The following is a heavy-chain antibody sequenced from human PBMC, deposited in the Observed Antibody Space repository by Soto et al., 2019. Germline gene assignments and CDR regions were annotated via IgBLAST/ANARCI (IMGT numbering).Heavy chain of an antibody. CDR1: GFTFSSYA. Sequence: QVQLVESGGGVVQPGRSLRLSCAASGFTFSSYAMHWVRQAPGKGLEWVAVISYDGSNKYYADSVKGRFTISRDNSKNTLYLQMNSLRAEDTAVYYCARDQVAGYTYYYYGMDVWGQGTTVTVSS. J-gene: IGHJ6*02. CDR3: ARDQVAGYTYYYYGMDV. CDR2: ISYDGSNK. V-gene: IGHV3-30-3*01. D-gene: IGHD6-19*01.